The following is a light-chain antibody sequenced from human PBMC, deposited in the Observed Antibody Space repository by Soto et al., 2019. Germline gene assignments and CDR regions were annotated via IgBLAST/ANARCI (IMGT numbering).Light chain of an antibody. V-gene: IGKV3-15*01. CDR3: QQYSIWRT. CDR2: DAS. CDR1: QRISRN. J-gene: IGKJ1*01. Sequence: EIVMTQSPATLSVSPGESATLSCRASQRISRNLAWYQQKPGQAPRLLIYDASTRATAIPARFSGSGSETEFTLTISSLQSEDFAVYYCQQYSIWRTFGQGTKVDI.